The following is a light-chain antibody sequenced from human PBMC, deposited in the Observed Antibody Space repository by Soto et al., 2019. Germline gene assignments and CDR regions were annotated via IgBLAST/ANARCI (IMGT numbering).Light chain of an antibody. J-gene: IGKJ5*01. Sequence: DIQLTQSPSFLSASIGDRVTITCRASQDISSYLAWYQLKPGKAPKLLISTASTLQSGVPSRFSGSGSGTEFTLTISSLQPEDFATYYCQQYDNLPLIFGQGTRLEIK. V-gene: IGKV1-9*01. CDR3: QQYDNLPLI. CDR1: QDISSY. CDR2: TAS.